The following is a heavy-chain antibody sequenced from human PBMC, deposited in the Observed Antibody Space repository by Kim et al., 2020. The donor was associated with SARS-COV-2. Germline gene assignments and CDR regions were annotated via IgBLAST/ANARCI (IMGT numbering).Heavy chain of an antibody. CDR2: INVGRGNT. V-gene: IGHV1-58*01. CDR3: AATGRLAWFGPPDSFDG. CDR1: GFTFSTSA. D-gene: IGHD3-10*01. Sequence: SVKVSCKASGFTFSTSAVQWVRQARGQRLEWIGWINVGRGNTKNALAFQERVTITRDMSTNTVYMELSSLTSEDTAVYYCAATGRLAWFGPPDSFDGWGQGTLVTAPS. J-gene: IGHJ3*01.